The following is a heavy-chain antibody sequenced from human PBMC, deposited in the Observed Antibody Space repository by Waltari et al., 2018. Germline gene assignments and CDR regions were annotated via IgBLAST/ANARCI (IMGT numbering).Heavy chain of an antibody. CDR3: ARGLIVVVITPGGMDV. V-gene: IGHV1-3*01. CDR1: GYTFTSYA. D-gene: IGHD3-22*01. Sequence: QVQLVQSGAEVKKPGASVKVSCKASGYTFTSYAMPWVRQAPGQRLEWMGWINAGNGNTKYSQKFQGRVTITRDTSASTAYMELSSLRSEDTAVYYCARGLIVVVITPGGMDVWGQGTTVTVSS. CDR2: INAGNGNT. J-gene: IGHJ6*02.